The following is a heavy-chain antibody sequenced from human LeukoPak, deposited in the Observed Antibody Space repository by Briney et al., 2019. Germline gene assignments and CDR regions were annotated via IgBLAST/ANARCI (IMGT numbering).Heavy chain of an antibody. J-gene: IGHJ4*02. Sequence: ASVTVSCKASGYTFTSYDINWVRQATGQGLGWMGWMNPNSGNTGYAQKFQGRVTMTRNTSISTAYTELSSLRSEDTAVYYCARTQRIVGATTFGYWGQGTLVTVSS. CDR2: MNPNSGNT. D-gene: IGHD1-26*01. V-gene: IGHV1-8*01. CDR1: GYTFTSYD. CDR3: ARTQRIVGATTFGY.